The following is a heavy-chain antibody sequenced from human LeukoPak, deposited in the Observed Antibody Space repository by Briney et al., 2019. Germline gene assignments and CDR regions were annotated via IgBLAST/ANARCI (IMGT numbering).Heavy chain of an antibody. Sequence: PSETLSLTCTVSGGSISSSSSSYYWGWIRQSPGKELECIGTIHYSGSTYYNPSLKSRVTISVDTSKNQFSLKLSSVTAADTAVYYCARVWRLGYCSSTSCHDYWGQGTLVTVSS. CDR3: ARVWRLGYCSSTSCHDY. D-gene: IGHD2-2*01. J-gene: IGHJ4*02. CDR2: IHYSGST. CDR1: GGSISSSSSSYY. V-gene: IGHV4-39*07.